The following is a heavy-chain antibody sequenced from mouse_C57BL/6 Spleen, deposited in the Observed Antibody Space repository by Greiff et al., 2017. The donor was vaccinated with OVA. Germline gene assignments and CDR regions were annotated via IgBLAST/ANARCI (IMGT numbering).Heavy chain of an antibody. J-gene: IGHJ2*01. V-gene: IGHV1-52*01. Sequence: QVQLQQPGAELVRPGSSVKLSCKASGYTFTSYWMHWVKQRPIQGLEWIGNIDPSDSETHYNQKFKDKATLTVDKSSSTAYMQLSSLTSEDSAAYYCARSGTTVVEDYWGQGTTLTVSS. CDR2: IDPSDSET. CDR1: GYTFTSYW. CDR3: ARSGTTVVEDY. D-gene: IGHD1-1*01.